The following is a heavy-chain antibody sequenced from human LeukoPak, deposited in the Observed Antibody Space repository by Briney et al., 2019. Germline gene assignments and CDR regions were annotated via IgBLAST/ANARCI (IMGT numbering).Heavy chain of an antibody. J-gene: IGHJ4*02. CDR2: IYHSGST. CDR1: GGSISSSNW. V-gene: IGHV4-4*02. CDR3: ARVGMAAALDY. Sequence: SGTLSLTCAVSGGSISSSNWWSWVRQPPGKGLEWIGEIYHSGSTNYNPSLKSRVTISVDTSKNQFSLKLSSVTAADTAVYYCARVGMAAALDYWGQGTLVTVSS. D-gene: IGHD6-13*01.